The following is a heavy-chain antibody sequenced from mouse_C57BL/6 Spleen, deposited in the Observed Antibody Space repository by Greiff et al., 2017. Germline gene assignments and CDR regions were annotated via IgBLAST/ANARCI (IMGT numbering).Heavy chain of an antibody. CDR1: GYTFTSYW. CDR3: ARSPVVATHYFDY. D-gene: IGHD1-1*01. J-gene: IGHJ2*01. CDR2: IDPSDSYT. V-gene: IGHV1-59*01. Sequence: VQLQQPGAEPVRPGTSVKLSCKASGYTFTSYWMHWVKQRPGQGLEWIGVIDPSDSYTNYNQKFKGKATLTVDTSSSTAYMQLSSLTSEDSAVYYCARSPVVATHYFDYWGQGTTLTVSS.